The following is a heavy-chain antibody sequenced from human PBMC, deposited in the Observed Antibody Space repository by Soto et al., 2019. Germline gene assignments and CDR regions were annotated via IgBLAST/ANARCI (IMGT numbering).Heavy chain of an antibody. J-gene: IGHJ4*02. CDR1: RYSNNSDKW. CDR2: IHHSGNS. V-gene: IGHV4-4*02. CDR3: ARGERQQQRDY. D-gene: IGHD6-13*01. Sequence: SLTCAFDRYSNNSDKWSSWVRQPPGKGLEWIGEIHHSGNSNYNPSLKSRVIISVDKSKNQFSLKLSSVTDADTAVYYCARGERQQQRDYWGQGTLVTVS.